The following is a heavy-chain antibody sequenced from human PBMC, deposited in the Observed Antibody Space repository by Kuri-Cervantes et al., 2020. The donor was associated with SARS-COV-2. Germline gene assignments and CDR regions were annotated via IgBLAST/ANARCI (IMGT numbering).Heavy chain of an antibody. V-gene: IGHV4-39*07. CDR2: ISYSGST. D-gene: IGHD6-13*01. Sequence: SETLSLTCTVSGGSISSSSYYWGWIRQPPGKGLEWIGSISYSGSTYYNPFLKSLVTISVDTSKNQFSLKLSSVTAADAAVYYCAKTLRVYSSSPFDYWGQGTLVTVSS. CDR1: GGSISSSSYY. CDR3: AKTLRVYSSSPFDY. J-gene: IGHJ4*02.